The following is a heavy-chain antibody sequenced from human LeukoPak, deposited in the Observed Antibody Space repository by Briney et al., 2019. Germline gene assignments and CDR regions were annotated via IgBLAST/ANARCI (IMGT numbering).Heavy chain of an antibody. V-gene: IGHV3-23*01. J-gene: IGHJ4*02. CDR3: AKRDGYNSNYFDY. Sequence: GGSLRLSCAASGFTFSNYAMSWVRQAPGKGLEWVSAISGGGASTYYADSVKGRFTISRDNSKKTLYLQMNSLRAEDTAVYYCAKRDGYNSNYFDYWGQGTLVTVSS. CDR2: ISGGGAST. D-gene: IGHD5-24*01. CDR1: GFTFSNYA.